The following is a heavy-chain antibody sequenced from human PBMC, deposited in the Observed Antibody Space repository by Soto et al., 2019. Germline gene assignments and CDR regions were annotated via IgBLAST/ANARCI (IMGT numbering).Heavy chain of an antibody. D-gene: IGHD1-20*01. CDR3: ARTNGITGTRYYYYMDV. Sequence: SPTLSLPCAISGDRVSSNSAAWNWLRQSPSRGLEWLGRTYYRSKWYNDYAVSVKSRITINPDTSKNQFSLQLNSVTPEDTAVYYCARTNGITGTRYYYYMDVWGKGTTVTVSS. CDR2: TYYRSKWYN. V-gene: IGHV6-1*01. CDR1: GDRVSSNSAA. J-gene: IGHJ6*03.